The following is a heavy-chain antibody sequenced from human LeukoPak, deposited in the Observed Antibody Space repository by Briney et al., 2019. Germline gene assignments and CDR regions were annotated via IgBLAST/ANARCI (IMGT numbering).Heavy chain of an antibody. D-gene: IGHD3-10*01. CDR2: ITAYNGNT. CDR3: ARDEYYFGSGSYFYFDY. J-gene: IGHJ4*02. CDR1: GYTFTSYG. Sequence: GASVKVSCKASGYTFTSYGINWVRQAPGQGPEWMGWITAYNGNTNYAQKLQGRVIMTTDTPTSTAYMELRSLRSDDTAVYYCARDEYYFGSGSYFYFDYWGQGTLVTVSS. V-gene: IGHV1-18*01.